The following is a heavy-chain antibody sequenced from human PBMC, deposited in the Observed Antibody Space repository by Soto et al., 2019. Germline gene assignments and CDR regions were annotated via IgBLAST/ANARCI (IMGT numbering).Heavy chain of an antibody. V-gene: IGHV4-39*01. Sequence: NPSETMSLTCTVSGGSINKSNYFWGWIRQPPGKGLEWIGSILYTGTSSYNSSLKSRVTISVDTSKNQFSLNLTSVTAADTAVYYCARLGWGDGDSDYWGQGTLVTVSS. CDR3: ARLGWGDGDSDY. D-gene: IGHD2-21*01. CDR2: ILYTGTS. CDR1: GGSINKSNYF. J-gene: IGHJ4*02.